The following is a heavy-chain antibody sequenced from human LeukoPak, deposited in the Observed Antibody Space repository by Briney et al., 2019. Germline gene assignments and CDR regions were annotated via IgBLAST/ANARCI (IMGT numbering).Heavy chain of an antibody. CDR2: ISSDGNKN. Sequence: GGSLRLSCVASGFTFSTYSMHWVRQAPGKGLEWVAFISSDGNKNYYEDSVKGRFTISRDNSKNTLFLQLSSLRPEDTAMYYCAKHDGPIVVVTAKLDYWGLGTLVTVSS. D-gene: IGHD2-21*02. CDR1: GFTFSTYS. CDR3: AKHDGPIVVVTAKLDY. V-gene: IGHV3-30*18. J-gene: IGHJ4*02.